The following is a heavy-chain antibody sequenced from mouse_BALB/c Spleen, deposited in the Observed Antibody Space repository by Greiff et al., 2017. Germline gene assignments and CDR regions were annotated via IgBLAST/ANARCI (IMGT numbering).Heavy chain of an antibody. CDR1: GFTFSSFG. CDR2: ISSGSSTI. CDR3: ASYYGNFRYAMDY. D-gene: IGHD2-1*01. V-gene: IGHV5-17*02. J-gene: IGHJ4*01. Sequence: EVHLVESGGGLVQPGGSRKLSCAASGFTFSSFGMHWVRQAPEKGLEWVAYISSGSSTIYYADTVKGRFTISRDNPKNTLFLQMTSLRSEDTAMYYCASYYGNFRYAMDYWGQGTSVTVSS.